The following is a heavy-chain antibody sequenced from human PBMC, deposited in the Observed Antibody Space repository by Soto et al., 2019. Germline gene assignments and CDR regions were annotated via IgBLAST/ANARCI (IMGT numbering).Heavy chain of an antibody. CDR1: GDTFNSYV. D-gene: IGHD6-13*01. Sequence: QVQLVQSGAEVKRPGSSVKVSCESSGDTFNSYVISWVRQAPGQGLEWMGGVIPIIGVTHYAQKFQGRVSISALSSTGTAYMELTNLGFEDPAIHYCARESLGAKGSDHWGQGTLVTVSS. CDR3: ARESLGAKGSDH. J-gene: IGHJ4*02. V-gene: IGHV1-69*17. CDR2: VIPIIGVT.